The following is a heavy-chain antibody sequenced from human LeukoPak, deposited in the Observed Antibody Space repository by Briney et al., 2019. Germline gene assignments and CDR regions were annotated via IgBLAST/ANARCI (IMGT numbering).Heavy chain of an antibody. D-gene: IGHD4-17*01. CDR3: ARERRDYYGDYPVYYYYMDV. CDR1: GYTFTSYY. Sequence: GASVKVSCKASGYTFTSYYMHWVRQAPGQGLEWMGIINPSGGSTSYAQKFQGRVTMTRDMSTSTVYMELSSLRSEETAVYYCARERRDYYGDYPVYYYYMDVWGKGTTVTVSS. J-gene: IGHJ6*03. V-gene: IGHV1-46*01. CDR2: INPSGGST.